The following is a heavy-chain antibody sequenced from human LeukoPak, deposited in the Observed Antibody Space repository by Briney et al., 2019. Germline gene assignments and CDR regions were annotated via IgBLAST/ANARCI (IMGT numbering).Heavy chain of an antibody. D-gene: IGHD3-22*01. CDR3: ARDHSHYYDSSGYPNFDY. CDR1: GGSIINSNYH. J-gene: IGHJ4*02. V-gene: IGHV4-39*06. CDR2: IFYTGST. Sequence: SETLSLTCTVSGGSIINSNYHWGWVRQPPGKGLEWIGSIFYTGSTYHNPSLKSRVTISFDTSKNQFTLRMSSVTAADTAVYYCARDHSHYYDSSGYPNFDYWGQGTLVTVSS.